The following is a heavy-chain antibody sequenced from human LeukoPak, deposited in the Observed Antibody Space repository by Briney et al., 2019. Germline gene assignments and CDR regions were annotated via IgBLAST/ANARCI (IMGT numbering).Heavy chain of an antibody. Sequence: GGSLRLSCAASGFTFSSYAMHWVRQAPGRGLEWVAVISSDGSNKYYADSMKGRFTISRDNSKNTLYLQMSSLTAKDTAVYYCAKDRSIGTYYTFDSWGQGTLVTVSS. D-gene: IGHD1-26*01. CDR3: AKDRSIGTYYTFDS. J-gene: IGHJ4*02. V-gene: IGHV3-30*04. CDR2: ISSDGSNK. CDR1: GFTFSSYA.